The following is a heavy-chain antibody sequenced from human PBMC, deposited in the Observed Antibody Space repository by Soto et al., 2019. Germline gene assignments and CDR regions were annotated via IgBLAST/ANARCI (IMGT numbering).Heavy chain of an antibody. V-gene: IGHV1-69*02. CDR2: IIPILGIA. CDR3: ARPGNSSSQQGYYYYMDV. J-gene: IGHJ6*03. D-gene: IGHD6-13*01. Sequence: ASVKVSCKASGGTFSSYTISWVRQAPGQGLEWMGRIIPILGIANYAQKFQGRVTITADKSTSTAYMELSSLRSEDTAVYYCARPGNSSSQQGYYYYMDVWGKGTTVTVSS. CDR1: GGTFSSYT.